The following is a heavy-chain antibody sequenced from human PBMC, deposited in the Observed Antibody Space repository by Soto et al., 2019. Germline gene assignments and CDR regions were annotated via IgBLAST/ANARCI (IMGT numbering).Heavy chain of an antibody. CDR2: IIPIFGTA. Sequence: QVQLVQSGAEVKKPGSSVKVSCKASGGTFSSYAISWVRQAPGQGLEWMGGIIPIFGTANYAQKFQGRVTITADESTSTAYMELSSLRSEDTAVYDWARTPNYDILTGPTGGCDYWGQGTLVTVSS. D-gene: IGHD3-9*01. CDR1: GGTFSSYA. CDR3: ARTPNYDILTGPTGGCDY. J-gene: IGHJ4*02. V-gene: IGHV1-69*01.